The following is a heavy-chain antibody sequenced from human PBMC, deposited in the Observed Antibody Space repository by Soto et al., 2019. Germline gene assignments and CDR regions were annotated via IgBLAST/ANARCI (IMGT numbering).Heavy chain of an antibody. V-gene: IGHV5-51*01. CDR2: IYPGDSDT. Sequence: PGESLKISCKGSGYSFTSYWIGWVRQMPGKGLEWMGIIYPGDSDTRYSPSFQGQVTISADKSISTAYLQWSSLKASDTAMYYCARQSSSSWDGMDVWGQGTTVTVSS. CDR1: GYSFTSYW. J-gene: IGHJ6*02. CDR3: ARQSSSSWDGMDV. D-gene: IGHD6-13*01.